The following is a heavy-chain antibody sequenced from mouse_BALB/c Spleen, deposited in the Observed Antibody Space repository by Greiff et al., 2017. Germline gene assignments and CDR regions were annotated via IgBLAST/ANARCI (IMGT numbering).Heavy chain of an antibody. D-gene: IGHD3-2*01. J-gene: IGHJ3*01. CDR3: TRDQDSSSYVRVWFAY. CDR1: GFTFSSYT. CDR2: ISSGGSYT. Sequence: EVKLMESGGGLVKPGGSLKLSCAASGFTFSSYTMSWVRQTPEKRLEWVATISSGGSYTYYPDSVKGRFTISRDNAKNTLYLQMSSLKSEDTAMYYCTRDQDSSSYVRVWFAYWGQGTLVTVSA. V-gene: IGHV5-6-4*01.